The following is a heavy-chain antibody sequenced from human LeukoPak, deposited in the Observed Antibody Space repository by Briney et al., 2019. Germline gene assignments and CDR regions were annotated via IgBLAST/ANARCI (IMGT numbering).Heavy chain of an antibody. D-gene: IGHD1-26*01. V-gene: IGHV1-2*02. J-gene: IGHJ3*02. CDR1: GYTFTGYY. CDR3: ARAVVGARGAFDI. Sequence: ASVKVSCKASGYTFTGYYMHWVRQAPGQGLEWMGWINPNSGGTNYAQKFQGRVTMTRDTSTSTVYMELSSLRSEDTAVYYCARAVVGARGAFDIWGQGTMVTVSS. CDR2: INPNSGGT.